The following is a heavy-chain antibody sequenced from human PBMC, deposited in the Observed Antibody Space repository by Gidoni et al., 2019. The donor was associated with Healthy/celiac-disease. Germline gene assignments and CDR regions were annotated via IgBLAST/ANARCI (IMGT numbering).Heavy chain of an antibody. CDR1: GFTFSSYE. CDR3: ARGRRDLDYDFPSRSNWFDP. V-gene: IGHV3-48*03. CDR2: ISSSGSTI. D-gene: IGHD3-3*01. Sequence: EVQLVVSGGGLVQPGGSLRLSCAASGFTFSSYELNWVRQAPGKGLEWVSYISSSGSTIYYADSVKGRLTISRDNAKNSLYLQMNSLRAEDTAVYYCARGRRDLDYDFPSRSNWFDPWGQGTLVTVSS. J-gene: IGHJ5*02.